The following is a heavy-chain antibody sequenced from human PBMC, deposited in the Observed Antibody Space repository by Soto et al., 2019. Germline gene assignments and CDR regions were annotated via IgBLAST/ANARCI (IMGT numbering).Heavy chain of an antibody. CDR1: GGSISGYY. V-gene: IGHV4-59*01. Sequence: SETLSLTCTVSGGSISGYYWSWIRRPPGKGLDWIGYIYYTGSTNYNPSLKSRVTISVDPSKNQFSLHLSSVTAADTAVYYCARFRDGYTFDYWGRGTLVTVSS. CDR2: IYYTGST. CDR3: ARFRDGYTFDY. D-gene: IGHD5-12*01. J-gene: IGHJ4*02.